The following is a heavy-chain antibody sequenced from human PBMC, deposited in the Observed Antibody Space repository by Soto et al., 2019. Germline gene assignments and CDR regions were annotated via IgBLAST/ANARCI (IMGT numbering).Heavy chain of an antibody. CDR1: GLTFSNYA. CDR2: ISHDGIDA. Sequence: GGSLRLSCAASGLTFSNYAMHWVRQAPGKGLEGVGVISHDGIDAFYADSVKGRFTISRDNSKNTLYLQMNSLRAEDTAVYYCAKSVYNWNDGFFDYWGQGTLVTVSS. J-gene: IGHJ4*02. CDR3: AKSVYNWNDGFFDY. D-gene: IGHD1-1*01. V-gene: IGHV3-30*18.